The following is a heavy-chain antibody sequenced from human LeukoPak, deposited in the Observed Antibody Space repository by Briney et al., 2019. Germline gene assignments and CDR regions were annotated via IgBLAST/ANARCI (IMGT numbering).Heavy chain of an antibody. CDR1: GGSISSASYY. CDR3: ARHPSLSYCRFAP. J-gene: IGHJ5*02. D-gene: IGHD2-15*01. Sequence: PSETLSLTCTVSGGSISSASYYWGWIRQPPGKGLDWNGSSYYSESTYYNPSLKNPVTISVDTSKNQFSLKLTSVTAADTAVYYCARHPSLSYCRFAPWGQGTLVTVSS. CDR2: SYYSEST. V-gene: IGHV4-39*01.